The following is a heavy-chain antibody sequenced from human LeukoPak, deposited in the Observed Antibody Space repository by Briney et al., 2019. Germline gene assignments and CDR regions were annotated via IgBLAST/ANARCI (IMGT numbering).Heavy chain of an antibody. CDR3: TNWGDAWGLDF. CDR2: IRDDGSDN. CDR1: GLNFRKSW. D-gene: IGHD7-27*01. V-gene: IGHV3-7*01. J-gene: IGHJ4*02. Sequence: GGSLRLSCAASGLNFRKSWMTWVRQAPGRGLEWVASIRDDGSDNFYVDSVKGRFTISRDNAKNSLYLQMNSLRAEDTAVYYCTNWGDAWGLDFWGQGILVSVSS.